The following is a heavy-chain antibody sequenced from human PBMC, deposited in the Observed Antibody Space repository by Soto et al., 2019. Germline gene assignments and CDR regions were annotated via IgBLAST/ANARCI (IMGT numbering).Heavy chain of an antibody. V-gene: IGHV3-30*18. Sequence: QVQLVESGGGVVQPGTSLTLSCSASGFVFSNYGMHWVRQAPGKGLEWVAIISYDGSRKHYIDSVKGRFTISRGNSKNTLGLQLNSLRAEDTAVYYCAKDIHPGRDTDHSGADYWGQGTLVSVSS. CDR2: ISYDGSRK. CDR1: GFVFSNYG. D-gene: IGHD2-15*01. J-gene: IGHJ4*02. CDR3: AKDIHPGRDTDHSGADY.